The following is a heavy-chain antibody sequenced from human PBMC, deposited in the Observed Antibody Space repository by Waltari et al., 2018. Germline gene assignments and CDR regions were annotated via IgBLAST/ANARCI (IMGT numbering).Heavy chain of an antibody. Sequence: QLQLQESGPGLVLPPGTLSLICAVSGASMSTNWWSWVRQSPGKGLEWIGQVLGSGRTNYNPSFASRVTISLDTSTYQFALKMTSATAADTALYYCARDRGRGLYLDTWGQGILVTVSP. CDR3: ARDRGRGLYLDT. D-gene: IGHD2-15*01. V-gene: IGHV4-4*03. CDR1: GASMSTNW. J-gene: IGHJ4*02. CDR2: VLGSGRT.